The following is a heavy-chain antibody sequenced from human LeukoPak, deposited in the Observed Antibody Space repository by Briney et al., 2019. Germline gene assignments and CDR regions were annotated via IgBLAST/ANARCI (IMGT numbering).Heavy chain of an antibody. D-gene: IGHD3-10*01. CDR1: GFTFSSYS. CDR2: ISSSSSTI. Sequence: PGGSLRLSCAASGFTFSSYSMNWVRQAPGKGLEWVSYISSSSSTIYCANSVKGRFTISRDNAKNSLYLQMNSLRAEDTAVYYCARDLIRVFDYWGQGTLVTVSS. CDR3: ARDLIRVFDY. J-gene: IGHJ4*02. V-gene: IGHV3-48*01.